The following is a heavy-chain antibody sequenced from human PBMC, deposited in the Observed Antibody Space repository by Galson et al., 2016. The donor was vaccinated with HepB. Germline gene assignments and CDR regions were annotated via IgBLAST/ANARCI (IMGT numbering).Heavy chain of an antibody. CDR1: GSTSAFTLTNYA. CDR3: ARGDYYGSGNYSNWFDP. Sequence: SLRLSCAASGSTSAFTLTNYAMHWVRQAPGKGLEWVAVISYNGNNQYYADSVKGRFTISRDISTNILYLQMNSLRPEDTAVYYCARGDYYGSGNYSNWFDPWGQGTLVTVSS. CDR2: ISYNGNNQ. D-gene: IGHD3-10*01. J-gene: IGHJ5*02. V-gene: IGHV3-30-3*01.